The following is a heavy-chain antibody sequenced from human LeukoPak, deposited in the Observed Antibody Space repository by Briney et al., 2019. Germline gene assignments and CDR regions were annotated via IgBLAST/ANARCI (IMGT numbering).Heavy chain of an antibody. CDR2: ISANTGKT. Sequence: GASVKVSCKASGYTFATYGFCWVRQASGHGLEWMGWISANTGKTDYARKFQGRVTMTTDTSTSTAYMELRSLRAEDTAVYYCAKVRQFTAATGTGLDYWGQGTLVTVSS. V-gene: IGHV1-18*01. CDR1: GYTFATYG. D-gene: IGHD6-13*01. CDR3: AKVRQFTAATGTGLDY. J-gene: IGHJ4*02.